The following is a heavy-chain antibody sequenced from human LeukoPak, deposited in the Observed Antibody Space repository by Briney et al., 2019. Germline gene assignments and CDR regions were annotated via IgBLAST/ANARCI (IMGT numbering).Heavy chain of an antibody. CDR2: VYNSGRT. Sequence: PSETLSLTCTVSGGSIITAYWSWDRPHAGEGLEWIGQVYNSGRTNYHPSLKSRVAISVDATKNQFSLKLTSVTAADTAVYYCATTPGIGSSWPSYYYYGMDVWGQGTTVTVSS. CDR1: GGSIITAY. D-gene: IGHD6-13*01. CDR3: ATTPGIGSSWPSYYYYGMDV. V-gene: IGHV4-59*01. J-gene: IGHJ6*02.